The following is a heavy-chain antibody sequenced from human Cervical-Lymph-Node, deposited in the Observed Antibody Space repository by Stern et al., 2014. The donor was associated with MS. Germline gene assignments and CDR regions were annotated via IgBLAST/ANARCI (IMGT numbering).Heavy chain of an antibody. CDR1: GYTFIDYY. J-gene: IGHJ6*02. CDR3: ARAYGNYNSYYYGMDV. CDR2: INPKAGGT. V-gene: IGHV1-2*06. D-gene: IGHD4-11*01. Sequence: VQLVESGAEVRKPGASVKVSCKTSGYTFIDYYMHWVRQAPGQGLEWMGRINPKAGGTNYAQEFRGRVTMTTDTSISTAYMELSRLTFDDTAVYFCARAYGNYNSYYYGMDVWGQGTTVTVSS.